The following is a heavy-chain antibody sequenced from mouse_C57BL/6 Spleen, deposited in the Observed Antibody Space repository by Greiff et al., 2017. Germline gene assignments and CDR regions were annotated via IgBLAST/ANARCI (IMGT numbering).Heavy chain of an antibody. CDR1: GYTFTDYN. J-gene: IGHJ1*03. CDR3: ARDSNYPYWYFDV. V-gene: IGHV1-18*01. CDR2: INPNNGGT. Sequence: VQLQQSGPELVKPGASVKIPCKASGYTFTDYNLDWVQQSHGKSLEWIGDINPNNGGTIYNQKFKGKATLTVDKSSSTAYMELRSLTSEDTAVYYCARDSNYPYWYFDVWGTGTTVTVSS. D-gene: IGHD2-5*01.